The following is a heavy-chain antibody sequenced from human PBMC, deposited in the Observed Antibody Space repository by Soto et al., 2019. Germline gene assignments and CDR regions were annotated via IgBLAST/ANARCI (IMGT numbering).Heavy chain of an antibody. V-gene: IGHV1-8*01. Sequence: ASVKVSCKASGYTFTSYDINWVRQATGQGLEWMGWMNPNSGNTGYAQKFQGRVTMTRNTSISTAYMELSSLRSEDTAVYYCARIMITFGGVIANAFDIWGQGTMVTVSS. J-gene: IGHJ3*02. CDR1: GYTFTSYD. CDR3: ARIMITFGGVIANAFDI. CDR2: MNPNSGNT. D-gene: IGHD3-16*02.